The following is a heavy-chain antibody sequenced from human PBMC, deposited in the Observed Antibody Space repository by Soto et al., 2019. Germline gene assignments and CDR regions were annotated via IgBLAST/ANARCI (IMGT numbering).Heavy chain of an antibody. V-gene: IGHV3-23*01. J-gene: IGHJ4*02. CDR1: GFTFSSYS. D-gene: IGHD3-9*01. Sequence: GGSLRLSCAASGFTFSSYSLSWVRQAPGKGLEWVLAISGSGGSTYYADSVKGRFTISRDNSKNTLYLQMNSLRAEDTAVYYCAKDPPRILTGYSDYWGQGTLVTVSS. CDR2: ISGSGGST. CDR3: AKDPPRILTGYSDY.